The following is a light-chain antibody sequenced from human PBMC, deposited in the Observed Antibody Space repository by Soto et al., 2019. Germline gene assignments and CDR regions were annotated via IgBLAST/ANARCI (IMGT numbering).Light chain of an antibody. CDR1: RSDVGAYNY. J-gene: IGLJ1*01. V-gene: IGLV2-14*01. Sequence: SVQTQPASVPGSPGQSIAISCTGTRSDVGAYNYVSWYQQHPGKAPKLMISEVTNRPSGVSDRFSGSKSGNTASLTISGLQAEDEADYYCSSFTSRFTFVFGTGTKVTVL. CDR3: SSFTSRFTFV. CDR2: EVT.